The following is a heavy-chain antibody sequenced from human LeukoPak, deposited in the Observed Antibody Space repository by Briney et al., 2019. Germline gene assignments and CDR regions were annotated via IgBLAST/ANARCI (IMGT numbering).Heavy chain of an antibody. J-gene: IGHJ4*02. D-gene: IGHD2-2*01. CDR3: ARQLGYCSSTSCYADKVDY. CDR1: GGSISSSSYY. Sequence: SETLSLTCTDSGGSISSSSYYWGWIRQPPGKGLEWIGSIYYSGSTYYNPSLKSRVTISADTSKNQFSLKLSSVTAADTAVYYCARQLGYCSSTSCYADKVDYWGQGTLVTVSS. CDR2: IYYSGST. V-gene: IGHV4-39*01.